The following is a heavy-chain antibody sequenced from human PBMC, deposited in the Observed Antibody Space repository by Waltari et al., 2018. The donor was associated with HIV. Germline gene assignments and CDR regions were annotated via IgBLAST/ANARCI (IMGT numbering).Heavy chain of an antibody. CDR1: GGSISSSYYY. D-gene: IGHD4-4*01. Sequence: QLQLQESGPGLVKPSETLSLTCTVSGGSISSSYYYWGWIRQPPGKGLEWIGSIYYSGSTYYSPALKSRVTISVDTSKNQFSLKLSSVTAADTAVYYCARHSSVTKIHFDYWGQGTLVTVSS. J-gene: IGHJ4*02. CDR3: ARHSSVTKIHFDY. CDR2: IYYSGST. V-gene: IGHV4-39*01.